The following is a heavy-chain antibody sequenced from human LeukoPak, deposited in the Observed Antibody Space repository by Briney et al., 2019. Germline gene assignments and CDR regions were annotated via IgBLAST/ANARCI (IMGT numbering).Heavy chain of an antibody. CDR3: ARLAVDDDFDY. Sequence: PSETLSLTCTVSGGSISSSSYYWGWIRQPPGKGLEWIGSIYYSGSTYYNPSLKSRVTISVDTSKNQFSLKLSSVTAADTAVYYCARLAVDDDFDYWGQGTLVTVPS. J-gene: IGHJ4*02. D-gene: IGHD4-23*01. CDR1: GGSISSSSYY. V-gene: IGHV4-39*07. CDR2: IYYSGST.